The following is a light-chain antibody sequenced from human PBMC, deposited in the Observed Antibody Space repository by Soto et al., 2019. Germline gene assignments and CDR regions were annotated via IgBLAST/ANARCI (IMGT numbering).Light chain of an antibody. V-gene: IGKV1-5*01. CDR1: HSISTW. J-gene: IGKJ4*01. CDR3: QEYSRY. Sequence: DIQMTQSPSTLSASVGDRVTITCGARHSISTWLAWYQQKPGKAPKVLISEASNLQSGVPSRFSGSGSGTEFTLTISSLQPDYIGTYYCQEYSRYFGGGTKVEIK. CDR2: EAS.